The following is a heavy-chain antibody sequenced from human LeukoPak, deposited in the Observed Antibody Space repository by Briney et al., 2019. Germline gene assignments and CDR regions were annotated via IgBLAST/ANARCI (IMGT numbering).Heavy chain of an antibody. CDR3: TGNGGGLGY. J-gene: IGHJ4*02. Sequence: PGGPLRLSCAASGFTFSNYDMIWLGQAPGKGLEGVSSIHAIGGGGNAYSADSVNGRFTTSRDDSKTSLFLQMHSLTAEDTAVYYCTGNGGGLGYWGQGALVTVSS. D-gene: IGHD3-16*01. CDR1: GFTFSNYD. V-gene: IGHV3-23*01. CDR2: IHAIGGGGNA.